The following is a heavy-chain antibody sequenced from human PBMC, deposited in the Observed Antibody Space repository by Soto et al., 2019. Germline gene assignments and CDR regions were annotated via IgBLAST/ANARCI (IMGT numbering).Heavy chain of an antibody. CDR1: GGTFSSYA. J-gene: IGHJ4*02. V-gene: IGHV1-69*01. CDR2: IIPIFGTA. CDR3: ASERRYSRSWYPYYFDY. Sequence: QVQLVQSGAEVKKPGSSVKVSCKASGGTFSSYAISWVRQAPGQGIEWMGGIIPIFGTANYAQKFQARVTITADESTSTAYMELSSLRSEDTAVYYCASERRYSRSWYPYYFDYWGQGTLVTVSS. D-gene: IGHD6-13*01.